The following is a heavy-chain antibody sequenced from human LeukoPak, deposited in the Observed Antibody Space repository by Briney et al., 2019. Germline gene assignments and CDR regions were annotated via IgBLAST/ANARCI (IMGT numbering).Heavy chain of an antibody. J-gene: IGHJ4*02. CDR1: GGSLSYYY. D-gene: IGHD3-3*01. V-gene: IGHV4-59*08. Sequence: PSETLSLTCTVSGGSLSYYYWSWIRQPPGKGLEWIGYIYYSGSTNYNPSLKSRVTISVDTSKNQFSLKLSSVTAADTAVYYCARLVRYDFWSGYYRPYYFDYWGQGTLVTVSS. CDR3: ARLVRYDFWSGYYRPYYFDY. CDR2: IYYSGST.